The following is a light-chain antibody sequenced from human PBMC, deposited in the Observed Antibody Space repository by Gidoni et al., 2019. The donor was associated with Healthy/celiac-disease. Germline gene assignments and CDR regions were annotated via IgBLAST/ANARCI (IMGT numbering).Light chain of an antibody. CDR3: QQRSNWPVT. Sequence: EIVLTQSPATLSLSPGERATLSCRASQGVSSYLAWYQQKPGQAPRLLIYDASNRATGIPARFSGSGPGTDFTLTFSSLEPEDFAVYYCQQRSNWPVTCXPXTKVEIK. CDR1: QGVSSY. J-gene: IGKJ3*01. CDR2: DAS. V-gene: IGKV3D-11*01.